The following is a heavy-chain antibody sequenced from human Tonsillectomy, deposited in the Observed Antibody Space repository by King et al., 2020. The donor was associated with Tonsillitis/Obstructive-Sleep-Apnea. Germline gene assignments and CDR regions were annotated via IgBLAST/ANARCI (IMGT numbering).Heavy chain of an antibody. V-gene: IGHV3-33*01. J-gene: IGHJ6*02. CDR2: ICYDGSDK. CDR1: GFTFSSYG. Sequence: VQLVESGGGVVQPGRSLRLSCAASGFTFSSYGMHWVRQAPGKGLEWVALICYDGSDKYHADSVKGRFTISRDNSKNTLYLQMNSLRAEDTAVYYRARVTHGGDYYYYYGMDVWGQGTTVTVSS. CDR3: ARVTHGGDYYYYYGMDV. D-gene: IGHD2-21*02.